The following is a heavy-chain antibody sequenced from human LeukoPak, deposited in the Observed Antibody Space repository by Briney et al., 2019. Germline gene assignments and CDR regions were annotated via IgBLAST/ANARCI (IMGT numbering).Heavy chain of an antibody. Sequence: GGSRRLSCAPSDFTFTSYALAWVRKPPGKGLEWVSAISGSGGSTYYADSVKGRFTISRDNSKNTLYLQMNSLRAEDTAVYYCAKSLLQEDYWGQGTLVTVSS. D-gene: IGHD1-26*01. J-gene: IGHJ4*02. CDR3: AKSLLQEDY. CDR1: DFTFTSYA. V-gene: IGHV3-23*01. CDR2: ISGSGGST.